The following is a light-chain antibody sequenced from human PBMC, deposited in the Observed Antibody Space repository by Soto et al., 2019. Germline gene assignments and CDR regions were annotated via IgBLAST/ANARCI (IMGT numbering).Light chain of an antibody. Sequence: DVVRTQSPLSLPVTPGEPASIYCRSSRSLLSSNGYNYLNWYLQKPGQSPQLLIYLGSNRASGVPDRFSGSGSGTDFTLKISRVEAEDVGVYYCAQGLQTPLTFGGGTKVDIK. CDR3: AQGLQTPLT. CDR1: RSLLSSNGYNY. CDR2: LGS. V-gene: IGKV2-28*01. J-gene: IGKJ4*01.